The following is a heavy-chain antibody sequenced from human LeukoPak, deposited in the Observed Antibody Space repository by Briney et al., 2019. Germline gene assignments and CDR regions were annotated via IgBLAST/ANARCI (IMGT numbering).Heavy chain of an antibody. Sequence: SETLSLTCTVSGGSISSYYWSWIRQPPGKGLEWIGYIYYSGSTNYNPSLKSRVTISVDTSKNQFSLKLSSVTAADTAVYYCARAGGSIAAGNYYYMDVWGKGTTVTVSS. CDR3: ARAGGSIAAGNYYYMDV. CDR1: GGSISSYY. V-gene: IGHV4-59*01. J-gene: IGHJ6*03. CDR2: IYYSGST. D-gene: IGHD6-13*01.